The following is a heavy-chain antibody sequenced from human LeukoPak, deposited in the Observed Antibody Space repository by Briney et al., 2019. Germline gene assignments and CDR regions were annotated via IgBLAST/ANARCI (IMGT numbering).Heavy chain of an antibody. Sequence: GGSLRLSCAASRFTFSSYWMHWVRQAPGKGLVWVSRINSDGSSTSYADSVKGRFTISRDYAKNTLYLQMNSLRAEDTAVYYCARDQSSYCSSTSCYPNPDFDYWGQGTLVTVSS. CDR3: ARDQSSYCSSTSCYPNPDFDY. CDR1: RFTFSSYW. CDR2: INSDGSST. D-gene: IGHD2-2*01. V-gene: IGHV3-74*01. J-gene: IGHJ4*02.